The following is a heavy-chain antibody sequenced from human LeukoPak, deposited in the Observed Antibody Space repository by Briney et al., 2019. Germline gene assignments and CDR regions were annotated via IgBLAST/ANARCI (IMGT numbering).Heavy chain of an antibody. J-gene: IGHJ6*03. CDR1: GGSFSGYY. D-gene: IGHD2-2*01. CDR2: INHSGSP. Sequence: KPSETLSLTCAVYGGSFSGYYWSWIRQPPGKGLEWIGEINHSGSPNYNPSLKSRVTISVDTSKNQFSLKLSSVTAADTAVYYCAREPAAKVYYYYYYMDVWGKGTTVTVSS. V-gene: IGHV4-34*01. CDR3: AREPAAKVYYYYYYMDV.